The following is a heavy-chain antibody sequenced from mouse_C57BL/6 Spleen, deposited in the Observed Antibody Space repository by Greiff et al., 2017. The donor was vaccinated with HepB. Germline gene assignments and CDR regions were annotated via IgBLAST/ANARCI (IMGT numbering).Heavy chain of an antibody. D-gene: IGHD1-1*01. CDR3: ARRDYGSSSYWYFDV. V-gene: IGHV1-9*01. Sequence: QVQLQQSGAELMKPGASVKLSCKATGYTFTGYWIEWVKQRPGHGLEWIGEILPGSGSTNYNEKFKGKATFTADTSSNTAYMQLSSLTTGDSAIYYCARRDYGSSSYWYFDVWGTGTTVTVSS. CDR2: ILPGSGST. CDR1: GYTFTGYW. J-gene: IGHJ1*03.